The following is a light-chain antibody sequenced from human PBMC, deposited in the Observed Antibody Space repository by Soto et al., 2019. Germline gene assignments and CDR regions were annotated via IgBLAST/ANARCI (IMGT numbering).Light chain of an antibody. CDR3: SSYISMIVRV. CDR2: QVG. J-gene: IGLJ3*02. V-gene: IGLV2-14*01. Sequence: QSALAQPASVSGSPGQTMTISCTGTSSVVRGYCVVCWYPHHSGKEHSLIIYQVGNRPSVVWNRFSCSKSGNTASLTISGLQPEDEADYYCSSYISMIVRVFGGGSKVTVL. CDR1: SSVVRGYCV.